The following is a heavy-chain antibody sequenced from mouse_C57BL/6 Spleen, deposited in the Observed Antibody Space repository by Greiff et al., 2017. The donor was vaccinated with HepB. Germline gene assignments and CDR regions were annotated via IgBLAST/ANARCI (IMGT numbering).Heavy chain of an antibody. D-gene: IGHD2-4*01. V-gene: IGHV2-6-1*01. CDR1: GFSLTSYG. CDR3: ARQTYDYDYYAMDY. CDR2: IWSDGST. J-gene: IGHJ4*01. Sequence: VQLKESGPGLVAPSQSLSITCTVSGFSLTSYGVHWVRQPPGKGLEWLVVIWSDGSTTYNSALKSRLSISKDNSKSQVFLKMNSLQTDDTAMYYCARQTYDYDYYAMDYWGQGTSVTVSS.